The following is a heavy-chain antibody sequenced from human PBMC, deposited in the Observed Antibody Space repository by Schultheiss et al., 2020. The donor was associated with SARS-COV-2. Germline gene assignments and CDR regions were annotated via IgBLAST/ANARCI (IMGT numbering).Heavy chain of an antibody. CDR2: ISSSSSYT. Sequence: GGSLRLSCAASGFTFSDYYMSWIRQAPGKGLEWVSYISSSSSYTNYADSVKGRFTISRDNAKNSLYLQMNSLRAEDTAVYYCARDRLGCGGDCYSGGLFDYWGQGTLVTVSS. CDR1: GFTFSDYY. CDR3: ARDRLGCGGDCYSGGLFDY. J-gene: IGHJ4*02. V-gene: IGHV3-11*06. D-gene: IGHD2-21*01.